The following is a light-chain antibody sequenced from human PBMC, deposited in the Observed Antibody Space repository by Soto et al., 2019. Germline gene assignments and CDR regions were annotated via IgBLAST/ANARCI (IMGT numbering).Light chain of an antibody. CDR1: QSISSW. V-gene: IGKV1-5*01. Sequence: DIQMTQSPSTLSATAGDRVTITCRASQSISSWLAWYQHKPGKAPKLLIYDASNLDSGVPSRFSGSGSGTELSLTISTLQPDDVATYYCQQYNSYQWTFGQGTKVDNK. CDR3: QQYNSYQWT. J-gene: IGKJ1*01. CDR2: DAS.